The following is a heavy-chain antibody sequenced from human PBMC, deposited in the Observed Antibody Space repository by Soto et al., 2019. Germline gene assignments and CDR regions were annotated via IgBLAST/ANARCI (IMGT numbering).Heavy chain of an antibody. CDR2: IYYSGST. CDR3: ARAGSRDNWFDP. V-gene: IGHV4-31*03. J-gene: IGHJ5*02. Sequence: SETLSLTCTVSGVSISSGGYYWSWIRQHPGKGLEWIGYIYYSGSTYYNPSLKSRVTISVDTSKNQFSLKLSSVTAADTAVYYCARAGSRDNWFDPWGQGTLVTVSS. CDR1: GVSISSGGYY. D-gene: IGHD6-13*01.